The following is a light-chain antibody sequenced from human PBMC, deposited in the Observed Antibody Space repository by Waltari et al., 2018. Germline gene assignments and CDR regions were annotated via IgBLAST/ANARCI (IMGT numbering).Light chain of an antibody. J-gene: IGKJ4*01. CDR2: KVS. CDR1: QSLAYSDGNTY. V-gene: IGKV2-30*01. Sequence: LPVTLGQPASISCRSSQSLAYSDGNTYLNWFQQRPGQSPRRLISKVSNRGSGVPDRFSGSGSGTDFTLKISRAEAGDVGVYYYMQGTHWHTFGGGTKVRIK. CDR3: MQGTHWHT.